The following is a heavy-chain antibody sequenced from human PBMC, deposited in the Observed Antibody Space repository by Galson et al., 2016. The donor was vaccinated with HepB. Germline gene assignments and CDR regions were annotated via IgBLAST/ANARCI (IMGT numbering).Heavy chain of an antibody. Sequence: SLRLSCAASGLTVSSNYMGWVRQAPGKGLEWASTIYSDDRTFYADSVKGRFIISRDNSKNTLYLQMNSLRGEDTAVYYCARDRYETAFDIWGQGTMVTVSS. V-gene: IGHV3-53*01. CDR2: IYSDDRT. CDR3: ARDRYETAFDI. D-gene: IGHD3-16*02. CDR1: GLTVSSNY. J-gene: IGHJ3*02.